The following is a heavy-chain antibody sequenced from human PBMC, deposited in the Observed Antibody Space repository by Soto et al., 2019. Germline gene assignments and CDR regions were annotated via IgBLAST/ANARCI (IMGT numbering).Heavy chain of an antibody. V-gene: IGHV5-51*01. J-gene: IGHJ6*02. CDR1: GYSFPSDW. CDR2: IYPADSDT. Sequence: PGESLKISCKGSGYSFPSDWIGWVRQMPGKGLEWMGSIYPADSDTRYSPAFQGQVTISADKSIRTAYLQWSSLKASDTATYYCARLDLWFGEQKMYHYYGMDVWGQGTTVTVSS. D-gene: IGHD3-10*01. CDR3: ARLDLWFGEQKMYHYYGMDV.